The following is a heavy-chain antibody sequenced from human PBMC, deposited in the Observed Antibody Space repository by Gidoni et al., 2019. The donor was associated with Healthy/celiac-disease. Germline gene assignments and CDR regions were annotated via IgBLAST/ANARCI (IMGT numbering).Heavy chain of an antibody. CDR3: AKDYYYDSSGGADY. Sequence: EVQLVESGGGLVQPGRSLRLSCAASGFTFDDYAMHWVRQAPGKGLEWVSGISWNSGSIGYADSVKGRFTISRDNAKNSLYLQMNSLRAEDTALYYCAKDYYYDSSGGADYWGQGTLVTVSS. CDR1: GFTFDDYA. CDR2: ISWNSGSI. J-gene: IGHJ4*02. V-gene: IGHV3-9*01. D-gene: IGHD3-22*01.